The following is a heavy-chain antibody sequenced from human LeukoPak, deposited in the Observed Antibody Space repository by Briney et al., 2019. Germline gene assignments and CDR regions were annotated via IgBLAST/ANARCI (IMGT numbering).Heavy chain of an antibody. CDR1: GGTFSSYA. D-gene: IGHD2-21*02. Sequence: ASVKVSCKASGGTFSSYAISWVRQAPGQGLEWMGRIIPIFGTANYAQKFQGRVTITTDESTSTAYMELSSLRSEDTAVYFCATAIAYCGGDCYSRRDYYYYYMDVCGKGTTVTVSS. CDR3: ATAIAYCGGDCYSRRDYYYYYMDV. CDR2: IIPIFGTA. J-gene: IGHJ6*03. V-gene: IGHV1-69*05.